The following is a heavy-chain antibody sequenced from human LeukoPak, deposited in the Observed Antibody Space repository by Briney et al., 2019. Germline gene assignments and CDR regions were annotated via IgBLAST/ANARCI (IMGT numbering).Heavy chain of an antibody. CDR3: ARAAGSGLIDY. CDR1: GYSISSGYY. V-gene: IGHV4-38-2*02. J-gene: IGHJ4*02. D-gene: IGHD6-19*01. Sequence: SETLSLTCTVSGYSISSGYYWGWIRQPPGKGLEWTGSIDHSGSTYYNPSLKSRVTISLDTSKNQFSLNLNSVTAADTALYFCARAAGSGLIDYWGQGILVIVSS. CDR2: IDHSGST.